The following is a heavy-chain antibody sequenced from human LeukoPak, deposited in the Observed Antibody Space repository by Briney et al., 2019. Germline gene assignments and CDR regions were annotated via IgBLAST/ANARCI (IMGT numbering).Heavy chain of an antibody. Sequence: SETLSLTCTVSGGSISTSNYYWGWIRQPPGKGLEWIGNIFYSGSTYYSPSLRSRVTISLDTSRNQFSLKLSSVTAADTAVYYCARGVEGYCSGGSCYSYYYYMDVWGKGTTVTVSS. CDR2: IFYSGST. CDR3: ARGVEGYCSGGSCYSYYYYMDV. J-gene: IGHJ6*03. V-gene: IGHV4-39*07. CDR1: GGSISTSNYY. D-gene: IGHD2-15*01.